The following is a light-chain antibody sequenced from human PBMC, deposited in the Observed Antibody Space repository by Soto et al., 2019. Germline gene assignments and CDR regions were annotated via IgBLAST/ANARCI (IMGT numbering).Light chain of an antibody. CDR1: QGIRND. V-gene: IGKV1-6*01. J-gene: IGKJ1*01. CDR2: AAS. Sequence: AIXXTQSPSSLSASVGDRVTITCRASQGIRNDLGWYQEKPGKAPKILIYAASSLQSGVPSRFSGRGSGTDFTLTISSLQPEDFATYYCLQDYNYPWTFGQGTKVEIK. CDR3: LQDYNYPWT.